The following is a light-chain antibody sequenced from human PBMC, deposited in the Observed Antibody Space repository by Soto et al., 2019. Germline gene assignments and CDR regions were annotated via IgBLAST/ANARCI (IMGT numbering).Light chain of an antibody. CDR1: SSDIGGYNY. CDR3: SSYTSSATVI. J-gene: IGLJ2*01. Sequence: QSALTQPASVSGSPGQSITISCTGTSSDIGGYNYVSWYQQHPRKAPKLLIYDVANRPSRVSNRFSGSKSGNTASLTISGLQAEDEGDYYCSSYTSSATVIFGGGTQLTVL. V-gene: IGLV2-14*01. CDR2: DVA.